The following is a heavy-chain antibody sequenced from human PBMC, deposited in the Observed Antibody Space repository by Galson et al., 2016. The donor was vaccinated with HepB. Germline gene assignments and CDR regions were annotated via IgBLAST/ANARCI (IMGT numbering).Heavy chain of an antibody. J-gene: IGHJ4*02. Sequence: SLRLSCATSGFTFADYAMTWFRQTPGKGLEWVGFIRSQTYGGTTDYAASVEGRFTTSRDDSKSIVYLQMNSLKTEDTALYYCTRLSGYTYGHDFDYWGQGTLVTVSS. CDR1: GFTFADYA. CDR3: TRLSGYTYGHDFDY. V-gene: IGHV3-49*03. CDR2: IRSQTYGGTT. D-gene: IGHD5-18*01.